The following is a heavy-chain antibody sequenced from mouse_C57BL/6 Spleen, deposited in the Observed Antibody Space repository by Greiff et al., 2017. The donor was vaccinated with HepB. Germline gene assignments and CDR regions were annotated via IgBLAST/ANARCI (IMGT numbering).Heavy chain of an antibody. Sequence: DVKLQESGGGLVKPGGSLKLSCAASGFTFSSYAMSWVRQTPEKRLEWVATISDGGSYTYYPDNVKGRFTISRDNAKNNLYLQMSHLKSEDTAMYYCAREDYYGSSFLDYWGQGTTLTVSS. V-gene: IGHV5-4*01. CDR1: GFTFSSYA. CDR2: ISDGGSYT. J-gene: IGHJ2*01. CDR3: AREDYYGSSFLDY. D-gene: IGHD1-1*01.